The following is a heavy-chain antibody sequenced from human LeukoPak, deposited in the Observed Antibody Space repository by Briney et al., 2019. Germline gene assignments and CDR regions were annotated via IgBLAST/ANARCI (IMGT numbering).Heavy chain of an antibody. CDR3: AKGSAESSGYFDY. CDR2: ISGSADNI. D-gene: IGHD6-19*01. V-gene: IGHV3-23*01. J-gene: IGHJ4*02. Sequence: PGGSLRLSCAASGFTFSRYAMSWVRQAPGKGLDWVSAISGSADNIYYADSVKGRFTISRDNSKNTFYLQMNSLRAEDTAVYYCAKGSAESSGYFDYWGQGTLVTVSS. CDR1: GFTFSRYA.